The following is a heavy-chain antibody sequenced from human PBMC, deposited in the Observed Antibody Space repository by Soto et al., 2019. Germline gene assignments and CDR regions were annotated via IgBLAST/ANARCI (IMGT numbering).Heavy chain of an antibody. J-gene: IGHJ4*02. CDR2: ISSSSSTI. CDR1: GFTFSYYS. CDR3: ARDPPGSGSSLDDS. D-gene: IGHD1-26*01. Sequence: EVQLVESGGGLVQPGGSLRLSCAASGFTFSYYSMNWVRQAPGKGLEWVSYISSSSSTIYYADSVKGRFTISRDNAKNSLYLQMNSLRDGDAAVYYCARDPPGSGSSLDDSWGQGTLVTVSS. V-gene: IGHV3-48*02.